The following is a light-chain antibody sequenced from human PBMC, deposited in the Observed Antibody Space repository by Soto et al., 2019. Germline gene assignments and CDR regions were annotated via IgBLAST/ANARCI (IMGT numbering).Light chain of an antibody. CDR3: QQSYSTPGYT. CDR1: QSISSY. CDR2: AAS. V-gene: IGKV1-39*01. Sequence: DIQMTQSPSSLSASVGDRVTITCRASQSISSYLNWYQQKPGKAPKLLIYAASSLQSGVPSRFSGSGSGTDLTLTIISLQPEDFATYYCQQSYSTPGYTFGQGTKLEIK. J-gene: IGKJ2*01.